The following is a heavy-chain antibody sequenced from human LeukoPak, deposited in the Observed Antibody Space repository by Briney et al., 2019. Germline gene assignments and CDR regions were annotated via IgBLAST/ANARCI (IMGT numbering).Heavy chain of an antibody. CDR1: VFTLSELS. J-gene: IGHJ6*03. Sequence: ASVKVSCKVSVFTLSELSMHWVRQAPGKGLEWVGGFDPKDGEGVYAERFRDRVILTDDRSSNTAYMDLSSLGADDTAVYYCATGVYCATTTCRGYGNYYYFMDVWGEGTTVTV. CDR3: ATGVYCATTTCRGYGNYYYFMDV. D-gene: IGHD2-21*01. CDR2: FDPKDGEG. V-gene: IGHV1-24*01.